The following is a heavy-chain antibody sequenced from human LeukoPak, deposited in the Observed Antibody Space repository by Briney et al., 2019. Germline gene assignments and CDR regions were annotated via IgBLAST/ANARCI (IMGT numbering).Heavy chain of an antibody. CDR1: GFTFNSYW. CDR3: ARHPGGGYGSGSYYPIDS. CDR2: IRQDGNKI. D-gene: IGHD3-10*01. J-gene: IGHJ4*02. V-gene: IGHV3-7*01. Sequence: GGSLRLSCAASGFTFNSYWMSWVRQAPGKGLEWVANIRQDGNKIFSADSVKGRFTISRDNAKNSLYLQMNSLRAEDTAVYYCARHPGGGYGSGSYYPIDSWGQGTLVTVSS.